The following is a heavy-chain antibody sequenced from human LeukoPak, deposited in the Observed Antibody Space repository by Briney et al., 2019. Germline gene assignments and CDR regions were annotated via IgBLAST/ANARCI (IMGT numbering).Heavy chain of an antibody. Sequence: PGGSLRLSCAASGFSFGSFAMSWVRQAPGKGLEWVSGIIGSGGTTFYADSVKGRFTISRDNSKNTLYLQMNSLRGEDTAVYYCAKLRGPYCSSTSCSIDSWGQGTLVTVSS. D-gene: IGHD2-2*01. CDR1: GFSFGSFA. CDR2: IIGSGGTT. V-gene: IGHV3-23*01. CDR3: AKLRGPYCSSTSCSIDS. J-gene: IGHJ4*02.